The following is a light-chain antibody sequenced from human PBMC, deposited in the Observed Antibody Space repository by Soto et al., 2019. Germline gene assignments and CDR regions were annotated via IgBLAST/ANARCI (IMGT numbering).Light chain of an antibody. Sequence: QAVVTQEASVSGTVGQKVTLSCSGNSNNVGNYAVGWYQQISHGAPKTVMFGNSLPSGXPDHFSGSKSGTTASLTISGLXXEDXADYYCSRDYILSAYVFGTGTKLTVL. V-gene: IGLV1-47*03. CDR1: SNNVGNYA. CDR2: GNS. CDR3: SRDYILSAYV. J-gene: IGLJ1*01.